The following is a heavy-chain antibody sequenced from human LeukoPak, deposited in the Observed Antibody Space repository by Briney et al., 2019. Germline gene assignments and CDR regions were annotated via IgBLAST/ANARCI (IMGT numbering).Heavy chain of an antibody. Sequence: GGSLRLSCAASGFTFSSYWMPWFRQTPEKGLVWVSHINSDGSGTGYADSVKGRFTISRDNAKNTLSLQMNSLRVEDTAVYYCARDGLYYFDYWGQGTPVIVSS. D-gene: IGHD2-15*01. V-gene: IGHV3-74*01. CDR1: GFTFSSYW. J-gene: IGHJ4*02. CDR2: INSDGSGT. CDR3: ARDGLYYFDY.